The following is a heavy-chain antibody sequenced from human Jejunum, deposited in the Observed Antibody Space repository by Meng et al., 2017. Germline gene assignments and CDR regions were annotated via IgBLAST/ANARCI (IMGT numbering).Heavy chain of an antibody. V-gene: IGHV3-72*01. CDR1: GFTFSDHY. CDR2: TRNKANSYAT. J-gene: IGHJ4*02. Sequence: GESLKISCATSGFTFSDHYMNWVRQAPGKGLEWVGLTRNKANSYATDYAASVKGRFAISRDDSKNSLYLQMNSLKIEDTAVYYCARPWDYWGQGTLVTVSS. CDR3: ARPWDY.